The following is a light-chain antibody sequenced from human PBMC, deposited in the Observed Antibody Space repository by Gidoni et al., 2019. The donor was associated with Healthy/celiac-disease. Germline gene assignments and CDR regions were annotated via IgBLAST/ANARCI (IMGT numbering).Light chain of an antibody. CDR2: STS. V-gene: IGLV7-43*01. Sequence: TVVTQEPSLTVSPGGTVTLPCASSTGAVTSGYYPNWLQQKPGQAPRALIYSTSNKHSWTPPRFSGSLLGGKAALTLAGVQPEDEAEYYCLLYYGGDVVFGGGTKLTVL. CDR3: LLYYGGDVV. J-gene: IGLJ2*01. CDR1: TGAVTSGYY.